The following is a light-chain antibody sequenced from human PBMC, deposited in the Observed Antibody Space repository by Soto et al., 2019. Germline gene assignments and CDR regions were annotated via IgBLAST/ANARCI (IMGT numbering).Light chain of an antibody. Sequence: DIQMTQSPSTLSVSVGDRVSITCRASQSITRYLGWYQQKPGKAPNLLIYDVSILESGVPSRFSGSGSGTEFTLTISRLQADDFATYYCQRYNSYSSWTFGQGTKVEI. CDR2: DVS. J-gene: IGKJ1*01. CDR1: QSITRY. V-gene: IGKV1-5*01. CDR3: QRYNSYSSWT.